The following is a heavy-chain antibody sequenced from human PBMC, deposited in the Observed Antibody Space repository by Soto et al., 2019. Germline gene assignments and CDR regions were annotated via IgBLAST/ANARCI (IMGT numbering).Heavy chain of an antibody. CDR3: ASYGGNDNWFDP. CDR2: INHSGST. Sequence: SETLSLTCAAYVGSFSGYYWSWIRQPPGKGLEWIGEINHSGSTNYNPSLKSRVTISVDTSKNQFSLKLSSVTAADTAVYYCASYGGNDNWFDPWGQGTLVTVSS. CDR1: VGSFSGYY. V-gene: IGHV4-34*01. D-gene: IGHD4-17*01. J-gene: IGHJ5*02.